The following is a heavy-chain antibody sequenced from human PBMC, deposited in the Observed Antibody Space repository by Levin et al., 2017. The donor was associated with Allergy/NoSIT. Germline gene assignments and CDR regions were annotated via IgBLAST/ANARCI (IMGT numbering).Heavy chain of an antibody. D-gene: IGHD6-19*01. CDR2: ISYDGSNK. CDR1: GFTFSSYG. J-gene: IGHJ4*02. V-gene: IGHV3-30*18. Sequence: GGSLRLSCAASGFTFSSYGMHWVRQAPGKGLEWVAVISYDGSNKYYADSVKGRFTISRDNSKNTLYLQMNSLRAEDTAVYYCAKVRKSSGWYEHPFDYWGQGTLVTVSS. CDR3: AKVRKSSGWYEHPFDY.